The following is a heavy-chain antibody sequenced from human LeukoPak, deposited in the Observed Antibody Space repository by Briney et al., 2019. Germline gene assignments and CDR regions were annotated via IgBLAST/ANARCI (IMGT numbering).Heavy chain of an antibody. Sequence: GGSLRLSCAASGFTFSSYGMHWVRQAPGKGLEWVVVISYDGSNKYYADSVKGRFTISRDNSKNTLYLQMNSLRAEDTAVYYCARDYCGGDCYVDYWGQGTLVTVSS. J-gene: IGHJ4*02. CDR1: GFTFSSYG. CDR3: ARDYCGGDCYVDY. CDR2: ISYDGSNK. D-gene: IGHD2-21*02. V-gene: IGHV3-30*03.